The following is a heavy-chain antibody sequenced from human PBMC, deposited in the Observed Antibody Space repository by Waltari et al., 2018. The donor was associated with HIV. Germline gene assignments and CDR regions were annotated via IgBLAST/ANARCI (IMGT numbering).Heavy chain of an antibody. V-gene: IGHV3-21*01. CDR3: ARGGLGRYSSSWGTY. J-gene: IGHJ4*02. CDR2: ISTSSSYI. CDR1: GFTFSDYY. D-gene: IGHD6-13*01. Sequence: EVQLVESGGGLVKPGGSLRLSCAASGFTFSDYYMNGVRQAAGKGLECVSSISTSSSYIYYSDSVKGRFTISRDNAKNSLYLQMNSLRAEDTAVYYCARGGLGRYSSSWGTYWGQGTLVTVSS.